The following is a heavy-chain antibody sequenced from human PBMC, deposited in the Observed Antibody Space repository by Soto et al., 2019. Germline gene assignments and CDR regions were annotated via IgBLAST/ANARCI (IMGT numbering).Heavy chain of an antibody. CDR3: ARDAAAGLNDY. Sequence: ASVKVSCKASGYTFTSYGMSWVRQAPGQGLEWMGWISAYNGNTKYAQKFQGRVTMTTDTSTSTAYMEVRSLRSDDTAVYYCARDAAAGLNDYWGQGTLVTAPQ. J-gene: IGHJ4*02. V-gene: IGHV1-18*01. CDR1: GYTFTSYG. D-gene: IGHD6-13*01. CDR2: ISAYNGNT.